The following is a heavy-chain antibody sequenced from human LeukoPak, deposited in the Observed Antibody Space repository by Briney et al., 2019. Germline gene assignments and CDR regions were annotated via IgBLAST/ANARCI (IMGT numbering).Heavy chain of an antibody. CDR1: GFIFSGYW. CDR3: ARGRGWFDP. D-gene: IGHD3-10*01. J-gene: IGHJ5*02. V-gene: IGHV3-7*05. Sequence: GGSLRLSCAASGFIFSGYWMSWVRRAPGKGLEWVANIKQDGSEKNYVDSVKGRFTISRDNAKNSLYLQMNSLRAEDTAVYNCARGRGWFDPWGQGTLVTVSS. CDR2: IKQDGSEK.